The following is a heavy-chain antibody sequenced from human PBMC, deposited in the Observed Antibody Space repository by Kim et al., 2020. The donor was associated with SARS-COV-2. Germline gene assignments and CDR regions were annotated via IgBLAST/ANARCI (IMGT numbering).Heavy chain of an antibody. CDR1: GYTFTGYY. CDR3: ARAAGLYDSSAVNNGEIDY. CDR2: INPNSGGT. V-gene: IGHV1-2*06. J-gene: IGHJ4*02. D-gene: IGHD3-22*01. Sequence: ASVKVSCKASGYTFTGYYMHWVRQAPGQGLEWMGRINPNSGGTNYAQKFQGRVTMTRDTSISTAYMELSRLRSDDTAVYYCARAAGLYDSSAVNNGEIDYWGQGTLVTVSS.